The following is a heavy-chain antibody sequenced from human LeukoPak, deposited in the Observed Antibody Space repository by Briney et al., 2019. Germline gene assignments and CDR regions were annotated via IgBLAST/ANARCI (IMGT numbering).Heavy chain of an antibody. V-gene: IGHV3-7*01. CDR1: GFAFSRSW. D-gene: IGHD1-26*01. Sequence: AGGSLRLSCAASGFAFSRSWMTWIRQAPGKGLEFVANINEDGGRENFASSVKGRFTISRDNAKDSLYLQMNNLRVEDTAVYYCARDGGYSAFDYWGQGALVTVSS. CDR2: INEDGGRE. CDR3: ARDGGYSAFDY. J-gene: IGHJ4*02.